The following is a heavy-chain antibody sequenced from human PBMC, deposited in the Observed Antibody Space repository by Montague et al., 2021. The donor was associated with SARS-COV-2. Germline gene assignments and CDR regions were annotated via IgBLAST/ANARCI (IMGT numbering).Heavy chain of an antibody. CDR2: LYNSGST. CDR1: GGSISNYY. J-gene: IGHJ6*02. D-gene: IGHD6-19*01. Sequence: SETLSLTCTVSGGSISNYYWTWIRQSAGKGLEWIGRLYNSGSTTYNPSLKSRVSMSVDTPKNQFSLNVTSVTAADTAIYYCARESEYSSGWHYYYGMDVWGQGTTVTVS. CDR3: ARESEYSSGWHYYYGMDV. V-gene: IGHV4-4*07.